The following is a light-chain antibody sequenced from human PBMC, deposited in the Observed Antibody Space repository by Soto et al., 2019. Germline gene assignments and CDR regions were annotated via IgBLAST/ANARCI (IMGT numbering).Light chain of an antibody. Sequence: DIQMIQSPSSLSASVGDRATITCRASQSISSYLNWYQQKPGKAPKLLIYAASSLQSGVPSRFSGSGSGTDFTLTISSLQPEDFATYYCQQSYSTPRTFGQGTKVDI. CDR3: QQSYSTPRT. CDR2: AAS. J-gene: IGKJ1*01. V-gene: IGKV1-39*01. CDR1: QSISSY.